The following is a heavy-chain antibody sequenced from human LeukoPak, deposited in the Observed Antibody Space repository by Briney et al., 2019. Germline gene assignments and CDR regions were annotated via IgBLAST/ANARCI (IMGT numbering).Heavy chain of an antibody. CDR3: ARLRELSKRDNYFDS. CDR2: VNHLGGT. J-gene: IGHJ5*01. V-gene: IGHV4-34*01. Sequence: SETLSLTCGIYGGSLSNNYWTWIRQPPGKGLEWIGEVNHLGGTVYGPSLKNRFTISLDTSTHQFSLGLTSVTAADTAVYYCARLRELSKRDNYFDSWGQGTLITVSS. D-gene: IGHD3-10*01. CDR1: GGSLSNNY.